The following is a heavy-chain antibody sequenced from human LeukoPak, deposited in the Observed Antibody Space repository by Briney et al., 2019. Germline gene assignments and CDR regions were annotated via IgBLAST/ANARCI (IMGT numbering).Heavy chain of an antibody. V-gene: IGHV4-4*07. J-gene: IGHJ4*02. CDR3: ARNSGDY. D-gene: IGHD4-23*01. CDR1: GGSISDFY. CDR2: IYSSGNT. Sequence: PSETLSLTCSVSGGSISDFYWSWVRQPAGKGLEWIGRIYSSGNTNYNPSLKSRVTMSLDASKNQFSLKLGSVTAADTAVYYCARNSGDYWGQGTLVTVSS.